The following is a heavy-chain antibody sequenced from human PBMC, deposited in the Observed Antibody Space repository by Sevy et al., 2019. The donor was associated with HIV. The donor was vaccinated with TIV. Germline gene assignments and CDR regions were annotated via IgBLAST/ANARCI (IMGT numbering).Heavy chain of an antibody. J-gene: IGHJ5*02. V-gene: IGHV3-33*06. CDR2: IWYDGSYK. Sequence: GGSLRLSCAASGFTFSNYGMHWVRQAPGKGLEWVAVIWYDGSYKYYADSVKGRFTISRDNTKSTLYLQMNSLRAEDTAVYYCAKTSAIFGVLMSPDFDPWGQGTLVTVSS. CDR1: GFTFSNYG. CDR3: AKTSAIFGVLMSPDFDP. D-gene: IGHD3-3*01.